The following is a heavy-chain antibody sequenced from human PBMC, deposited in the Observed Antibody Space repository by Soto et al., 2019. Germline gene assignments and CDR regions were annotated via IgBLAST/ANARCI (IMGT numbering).Heavy chain of an antibody. CDR2: IYYSGST. Sequence: SETLSLTCTVSGGSISSSSYYWGWIRQPPGKGLEWIGSIYYSGSTYYNPSLKSRVTISVDTSKNQFSLKLSSVTAADTAVYYCASVNTGARPLWGQGTLVSVSS. V-gene: IGHV4-39*01. CDR3: ASVNTGARPL. CDR1: GGSISSSSYY. J-gene: IGHJ4*02. D-gene: IGHD6-6*01.